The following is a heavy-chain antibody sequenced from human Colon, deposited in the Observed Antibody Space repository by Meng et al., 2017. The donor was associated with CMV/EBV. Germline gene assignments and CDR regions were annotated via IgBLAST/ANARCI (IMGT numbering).Heavy chain of an antibody. V-gene: IGHV3-11*01. J-gene: IGHJ5*02. CDR3: AVQKSRALVTVWFGP. CDR1: GFTFSDYY. Sequence: GESLKISCAASGFTFSDYYMSWIRQAPGKGLEWLSDISSSGSPIYYADSLKGRFTVSRDNAKNSLYLQMNSLRADDTAVYYCAVQKSRALVTVWFGPWGQGTLVTVSS. CDR2: ISSSGSPI. D-gene: IGHD5-18*01.